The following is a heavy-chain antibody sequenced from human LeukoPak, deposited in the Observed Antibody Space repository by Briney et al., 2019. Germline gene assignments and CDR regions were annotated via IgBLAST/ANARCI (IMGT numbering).Heavy chain of an antibody. J-gene: IGHJ4*02. D-gene: IGHD6-19*01. CDR3: ARDRAQFIAVAGTVDY. CDR2: ISSSSSYI. V-gene: IGHV3-21*01. Sequence: GGSLRLSCAASGFTFSSYSMNWVRQAPGKGLEWVSSISSSSSYIYYADSVKGPFTISRDNAKNSLYLQMNSLRAEDTAVYYCARDRAQFIAVAGTVDYWGQGTLVTVSS. CDR1: GFTFSSYS.